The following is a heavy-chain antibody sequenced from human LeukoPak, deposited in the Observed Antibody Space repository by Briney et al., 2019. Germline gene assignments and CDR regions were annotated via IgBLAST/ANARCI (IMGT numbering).Heavy chain of an antibody. V-gene: IGHV4-38-2*02. CDR1: GYSISSGYY. CDR3: ARDRDSNGWAVAFDF. D-gene: IGHD6-19*01. Sequence: SETLSLTRGVSGYSISSGYYWGWIRQPPGKGLEWIGSIYHSGSTYYNASLKSRVTISVDTSKNQFSLELSSVTAADTAVYYCARDRDSNGWAVAFDFWGQGTMVTVSS. J-gene: IGHJ3*01. CDR2: IYHSGST.